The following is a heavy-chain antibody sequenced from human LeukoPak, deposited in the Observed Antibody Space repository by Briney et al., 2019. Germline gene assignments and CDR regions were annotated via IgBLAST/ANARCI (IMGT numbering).Heavy chain of an antibody. CDR1: GGSISSYY. CDR2: THYSGST. CDR3: ATGGSGSPDY. J-gene: IGHJ4*02. V-gene: IGHV4-59*01. Sequence: PSETLSLTCTVSGGSISSYYWSWLRQPPGKGLEYIGYTHYSGSTNYNPSLKSRVTISLDTSGNQFSLKLSSVTAADTAVYYCATGGSGSPDYWGQGTLVTVSS. D-gene: IGHD1-26*01.